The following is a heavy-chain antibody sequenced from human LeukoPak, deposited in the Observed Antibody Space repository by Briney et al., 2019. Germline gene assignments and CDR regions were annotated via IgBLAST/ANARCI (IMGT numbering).Heavy chain of an antibody. CDR3: ARVDLLGYDY. J-gene: IGHJ4*02. Sequence: GGSLRLSCAASGFTFSSYAMHWVRQASGRRLQYVSAISSNGGSTLYANSVKGRFTISRDNSKNTLYLQMGSLRAEDMAVYYCARVDLLGYDYWGQGTLVTVSS. V-gene: IGHV3-64*01. D-gene: IGHD1-26*01. CDR1: GFTFSSYA. CDR2: ISSNGGST.